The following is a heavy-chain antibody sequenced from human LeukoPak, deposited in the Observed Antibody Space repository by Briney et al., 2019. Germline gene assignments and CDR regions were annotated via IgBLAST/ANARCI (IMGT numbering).Heavy chain of an antibody. Sequence: GGSLRLSCAASGFTFSSYAMSWVRQAPGKGQEWVSTISGSGDRTYYADSVKGRFTISRDNSKNTLYLQMNSLRAEDTAVYYCAKGRRQSPDVLGDAFDIWGQGTMVTVSS. J-gene: IGHJ3*02. D-gene: IGHD6-6*01. V-gene: IGHV3-23*01. CDR1: GFTFSSYA. CDR3: AKGRRQSPDVLGDAFDI. CDR2: ISGSGDRT.